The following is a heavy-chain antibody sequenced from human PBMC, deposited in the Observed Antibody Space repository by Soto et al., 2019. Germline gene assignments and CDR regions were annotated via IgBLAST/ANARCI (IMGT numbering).Heavy chain of an antibody. CDR1: GGSISSGGSS. CDR2: IYHSGST. CDR3: ARAGDSSGPVALGY. J-gene: IGHJ4*02. V-gene: IGHV4-30-2*01. Sequence: QLQLQESGSGLVKPSQTLSLTCAVSGGSISSGGSSWIWIRQPPGKVLEWIGYIYHSGSTYYNPPLKSRVTISVDRSKNQFSLKLSSVTAADTAVYYCARAGDSSGPVALGYWGQGTLVTVSS. D-gene: IGHD6-19*01.